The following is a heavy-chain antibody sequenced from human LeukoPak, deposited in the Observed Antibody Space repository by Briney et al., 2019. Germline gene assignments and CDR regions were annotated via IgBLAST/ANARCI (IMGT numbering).Heavy chain of an antibody. Sequence: PSETLSLTCTVSGGSISSYYWSWIRQPPGKGLEWIGYIYYSGSTNYNPSLKSRVTISVDTSKNQFSLKLSSVTAADTAVYYCATNLIGAGEYFQQWGQGTLVTVS. CDR3: ATNLIGAGEYFQQ. J-gene: IGHJ1*01. D-gene: IGHD2/OR15-2a*01. CDR1: GGSISSYY. CDR2: IYYSGST. V-gene: IGHV4-59*01.